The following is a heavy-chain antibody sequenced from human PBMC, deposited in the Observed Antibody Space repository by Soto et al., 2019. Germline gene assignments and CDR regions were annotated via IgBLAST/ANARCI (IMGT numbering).Heavy chain of an antibody. CDR2: IYYSGST. D-gene: IGHD2-2*01. CDR1: GGSFSGYY. CDR3: ARLHCSSTSCWYNWFDP. J-gene: IGHJ5*02. Sequence: SETLSLTCAVYGGSFSGYYWSWIRQPPWKGLEWIGYIYYSGSTNYNPSLKSRVTISVDTSKNQFSLKLSSVTAADTAVYYCARLHCSSTSCWYNWFDPWGQGTLVTVSS. V-gene: IGHV4-59*08.